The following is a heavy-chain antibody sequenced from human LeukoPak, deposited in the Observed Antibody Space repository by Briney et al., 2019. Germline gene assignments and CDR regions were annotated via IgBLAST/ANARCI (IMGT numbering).Heavy chain of an antibody. CDR1: GYTFTSYY. D-gene: IGHD3-22*01. J-gene: IGHJ4*02. V-gene: IGHV1-46*01. Sequence: AAVKVSFKASGYTFTSYYIHWVRQGPGQGQEWMGIVNPSGGRTNHTKKLQGRVTMTRDTSTRTVYLEVSSLRSEDTAVYYCARGGRDSSGFYRGDYWGQGTLVTVSS. CDR3: ARGGRDSSGFYRGDY. CDR2: VNPSGGRT.